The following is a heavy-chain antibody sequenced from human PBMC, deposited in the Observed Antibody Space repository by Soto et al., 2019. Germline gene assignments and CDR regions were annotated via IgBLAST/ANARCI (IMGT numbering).Heavy chain of an antibody. CDR1: GGSFSHYY. V-gene: IGHV4-34*01. Sequence: QVQLQQSGAGLLKPSETLSLTCAVSGGSFSHYYWSWIRQPPGKGLEWIGEVHPDGRTLYKPSLSGRVTISADKSKRQFSLQLNSVTAAGTAVYYCGGAAVWGRGTKVIVSS. D-gene: IGHD3-16*01. CDR3: GGAAV. CDR2: VHPDGRT. J-gene: IGHJ6*04.